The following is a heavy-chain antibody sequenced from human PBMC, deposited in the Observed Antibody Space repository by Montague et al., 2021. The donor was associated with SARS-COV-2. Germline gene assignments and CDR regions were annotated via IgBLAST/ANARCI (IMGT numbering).Heavy chain of an antibody. CDR3: VRVAWFGELSLADY. J-gene: IGHJ4*02. Sequence: SETLSLTCTVAGDSISSTVYYWGWMRQPPGKRLEWIGTIDHTGITHYXXXLKSRVTLSVDTSKNQLSLNVTSVTAADTAVYFCVRVAWFGELSLADYWGQGTLVAVSS. CDR1: GDSISSTVYY. V-gene: IGHV4-39*07. CDR2: IDHTGIT. D-gene: IGHD3-10*01.